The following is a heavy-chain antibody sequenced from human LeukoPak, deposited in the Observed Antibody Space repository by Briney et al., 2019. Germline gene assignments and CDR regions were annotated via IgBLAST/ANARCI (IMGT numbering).Heavy chain of an antibody. J-gene: IGHJ5*02. CDR2: ICYSGST. Sequence: SETLSLTCTVSGGSISSYYWSWIRQPPGKGLEWIGYICYSGSTNYNPSLKSRVTLSVDTSKNQFSLKLSSVTAADTAVYYCARSGRGLATRFDPWGQGILVTVSS. V-gene: IGHV4-59*01. CDR3: ARSGRGLATRFDP. D-gene: IGHD1-26*01. CDR1: GGSISSYY.